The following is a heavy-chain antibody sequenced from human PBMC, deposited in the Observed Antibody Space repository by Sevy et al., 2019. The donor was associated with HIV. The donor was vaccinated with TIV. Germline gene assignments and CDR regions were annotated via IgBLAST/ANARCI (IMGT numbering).Heavy chain of an antibody. D-gene: IGHD3-10*01. V-gene: IGHV1-3*01. CDR3: AREKRSYYGSGSYPIPTLYMDV. Sequence: ASVKVSCKASGYTFTSYAMHWVRQAPGQRLEWMGWINDGNRNTKYSQKFQGRVTITRDTSASTAYMELSSLRSEDTAVYYSAREKRSYYGSGSYPIPTLYMDVWGKGTTVTVSS. CDR1: GYTFTSYA. J-gene: IGHJ6*03. CDR2: INDGNRNT.